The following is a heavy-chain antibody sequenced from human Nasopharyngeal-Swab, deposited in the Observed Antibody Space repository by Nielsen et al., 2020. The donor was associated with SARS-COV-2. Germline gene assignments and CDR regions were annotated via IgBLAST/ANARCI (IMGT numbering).Heavy chain of an antibody. J-gene: IGHJ6*02. D-gene: IGHD5-12*01. CDR3: ARRRGYSAYDYGMDV. CDR1: AYTFTSYE. Sequence: APVKVSCKASAYTFTSYEINWVRQATGQGLEWMGWMNPNSDNTGYAQKFQGRVTITMNTSISTAYMELSSLRSEDTAVYYCARRRGYSAYDYGMDVWGQGTTVTVSS. V-gene: IGHV1-8*03. CDR2: MNPNSDNT.